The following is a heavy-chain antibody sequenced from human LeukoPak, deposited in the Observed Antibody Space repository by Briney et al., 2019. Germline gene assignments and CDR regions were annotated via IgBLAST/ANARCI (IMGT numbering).Heavy chain of an antibody. CDR2: IYYSGST. Sequence: SETLSLTCTVSGGSVSSYYWSWIRQPPGKGLEWIGYIYYSGSTNYNPSLKSRVTISVDTSKNQFSLQLNSVTPEDTAVYYCARDWGTLTDGFDIWGQGTMVIVSS. J-gene: IGHJ3*02. V-gene: IGHV4-59*02. CDR3: ARDWGTLTDGFDI. CDR1: GGSVSSYY. D-gene: IGHD3-16*01.